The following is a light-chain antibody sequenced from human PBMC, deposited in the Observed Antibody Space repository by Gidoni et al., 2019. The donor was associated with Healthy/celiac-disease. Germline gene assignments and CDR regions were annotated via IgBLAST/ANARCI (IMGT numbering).Light chain of an antibody. CDR3: QQYNNWPPRAGVT. Sequence: EIVMTQSPATLSVSPGERATLSCRASQSVSSNLAWYQQKPGQAPRLLIYGASTRATGIPARFSGSGSGTEFTLNISSLQSEDFAVYYCQQYNNWPPRAGVTFGGGTKVEIK. CDR1: QSVSSN. V-gene: IGKV3-15*01. CDR2: GAS. J-gene: IGKJ4*01.